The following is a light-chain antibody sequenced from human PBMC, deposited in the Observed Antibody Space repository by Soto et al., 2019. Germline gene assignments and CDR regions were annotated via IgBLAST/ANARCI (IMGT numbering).Light chain of an antibody. CDR3: CSYASSSTYV. CDR2: EGS. Sequence: QSVLTQPASVSGSPGQSITISCTGTSSDVGNYNLVSWYQHDPGKAPKLLIYEGSKRPSGVSDRFSDSKSGNTASLTISGLQAEDEADYYCCSYASSSTYVFGTGTKVTVL. V-gene: IGLV2-23*01. J-gene: IGLJ1*01. CDR1: SSDVGNYNL.